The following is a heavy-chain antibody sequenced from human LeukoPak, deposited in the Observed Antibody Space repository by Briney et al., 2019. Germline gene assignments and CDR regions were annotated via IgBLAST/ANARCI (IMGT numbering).Heavy chain of an antibody. CDR1: GYTFTGYY. Sequence: ASVKVSCKASGYTFTGYYMHWVRQAPGQGLERMGWINPNSGGTNYAQKFQGRVTMTRDTSISTAYMELSRLRSDDTAVYYCARLPYSSSGVWGQGTTVTVSS. D-gene: IGHD6-6*01. CDR2: INPNSGGT. V-gene: IGHV1-2*02. CDR3: ARLPYSSSGV. J-gene: IGHJ6*02.